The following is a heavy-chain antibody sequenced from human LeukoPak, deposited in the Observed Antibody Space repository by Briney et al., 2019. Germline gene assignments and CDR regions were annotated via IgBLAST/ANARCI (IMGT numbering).Heavy chain of an antibody. CDR2: INPSGGST. V-gene: IGHV1-46*01. J-gene: IGHJ4*02. CDR1: GYTFTSYY. Sequence: ASVKVSCKASGYTFTSYYMHWVRQAPGQGLEWMGIINPSGGSTSYAQKFQGRVTMTRDTSTSTVYMELSSLRSEDTAVYYCARSFITPYPFGGAAAGRYYFDYWGQGTLVTVSS. CDR3: ARSFITPYPFGGAAAGRYYFDY. D-gene: IGHD6-13*01.